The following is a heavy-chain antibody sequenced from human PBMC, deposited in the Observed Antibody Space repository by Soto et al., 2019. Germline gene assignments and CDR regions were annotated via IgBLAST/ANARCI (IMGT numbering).Heavy chain of an antibody. V-gene: IGHV1-69*01. Sequence: QVKLVQSGAEVKKPGSSVKLSCKASGGTFGNSAISWVRQDPGQGLEWMGGIIPVFGTVNYAQKFEGRVTITADESTSIVFMEMSRLTSDDTAVYYCAKVMAAAGYDSWGQGTLVTVSS. CDR2: IIPVFGTV. CDR3: AKVMAAAGYDS. J-gene: IGHJ4*02. D-gene: IGHD3-16*01. CDR1: GGTFGNSA.